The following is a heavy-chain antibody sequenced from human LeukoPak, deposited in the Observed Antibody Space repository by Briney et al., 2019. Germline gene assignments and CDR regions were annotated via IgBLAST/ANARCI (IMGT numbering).Heavy chain of an antibody. CDR3: ARDPQIPADSSGYYYGNWFDP. D-gene: IGHD3-22*01. V-gene: IGHV4-39*02. J-gene: IGHJ5*02. CDR1: GGSISSSSYY. Sequence: SETLSLTCTVSGGSISSSSYYWGWLRQPPGTGLEWIGSIYYSGSTYYNPSLKSRVTISVDTSKNQFSLKLSSVTAADTAVYYCARDPQIPADSSGYYYGNWFDPWGQGTLVTVSS. CDR2: IYYSGST.